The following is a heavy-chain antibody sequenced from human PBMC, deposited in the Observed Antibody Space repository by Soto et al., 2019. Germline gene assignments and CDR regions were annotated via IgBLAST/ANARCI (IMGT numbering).Heavy chain of an antibody. Sequence: SETLSLTCSVSGGSIGSYYWSWIRQPPGKGLEWIGYIYYSGSTNYNPSLKSRVTISLDTPKNQFSLKLSSVTAADTAVYYCARHPGYYDILTGYTTYYFDSWGQGILVTVSS. CDR1: GGSIGSYY. CDR3: ARHPGYYDILTGYTTYYFDS. V-gene: IGHV4-59*08. D-gene: IGHD3-9*01. J-gene: IGHJ4*02. CDR2: IYYSGST.